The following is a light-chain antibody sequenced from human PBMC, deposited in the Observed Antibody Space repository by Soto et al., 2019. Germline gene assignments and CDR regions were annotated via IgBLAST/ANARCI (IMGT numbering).Light chain of an antibody. Sequence: DIQMTQSPSSLSASVGDRVTITCRASQGIRNDLAWYQQKPEKAPRRLISAASSLQSGVPSRFRGSGSGTEFTPTISSLHPEDFATYYCLQPDRYPRTFGQGTKVE. CDR2: AAS. CDR1: QGIRND. CDR3: LQPDRYPRT. J-gene: IGKJ1*01. V-gene: IGKV1-17*01.